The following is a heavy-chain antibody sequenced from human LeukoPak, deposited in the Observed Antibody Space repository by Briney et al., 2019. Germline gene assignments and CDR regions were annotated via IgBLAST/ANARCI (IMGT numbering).Heavy chain of an antibody. CDR1: GGSISSYY. V-gene: IGHV4-59*01. CDR3: AADSGMEFDY. Sequence: SETLSLTCTVSGGSISSYYWSWIRQPPGKGLEWIGYICYSGSTNYNPSLKSRVTISVDTSKNQFSLKLSSVTAADTAVYYCAADSGMEFDYWGQGTLVTVSS. D-gene: IGHD3-10*01. J-gene: IGHJ4*02. CDR2: ICYSGST.